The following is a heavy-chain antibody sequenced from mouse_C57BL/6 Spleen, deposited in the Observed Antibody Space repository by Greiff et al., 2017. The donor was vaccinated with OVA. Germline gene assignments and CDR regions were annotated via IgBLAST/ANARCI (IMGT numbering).Heavy chain of an antibody. CDR3: ARSRGSGTNFDV. J-gene: IGHJ1*03. CDR2: INPGSGGT. D-gene: IGHD4-1*01. Sequence: QVQLKQSGAELVRPGTSVKVSCKASGYAFTNYLIEWVKQRPGQGLEWIGVINPGSGGTNYNEKFKGKATLTADKSSSTAYMQLSSLTSEDSAVYFCARSRGSGTNFDVWGTGTTVTVSS. V-gene: IGHV1-54*01. CDR1: GYAFTNYL.